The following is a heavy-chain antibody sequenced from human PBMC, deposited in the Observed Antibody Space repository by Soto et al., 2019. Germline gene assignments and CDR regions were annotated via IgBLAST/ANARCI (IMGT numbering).Heavy chain of an antibody. Sequence: SETLYLTCTVSGGSINTFYWSWVRQPAGKGLEWIGRIFSSGSTSFNPSLESRVAMSVDTSKNHFSLNLSSVTAADMAVYYCARGGSSSAYNFAHGIQLWSFDFWGQGALVTVSS. CDR2: IFSSGST. CDR1: GGSINTFY. J-gene: IGHJ4*02. CDR3: ARGGSSSAYNFAHGIQLWSFDF. V-gene: IGHV4-4*07. D-gene: IGHD5-18*01.